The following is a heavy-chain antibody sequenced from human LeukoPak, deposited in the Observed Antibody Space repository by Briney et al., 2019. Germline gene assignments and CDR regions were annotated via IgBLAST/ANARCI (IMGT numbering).Heavy chain of an antibody. Sequence: GRSLRLSCAASGFTFNDYAMHWVRQAPGKGLEWVSGIFGKNGAKGHADSVKGRFTISRDNANNSLYLQMNSLRPDDTALYYCTYDNSPGGLEYWGQRTLVTVSS. CDR1: GFTFNDYA. V-gene: IGHV3-9*01. J-gene: IGHJ4*02. CDR3: TYDNSPGGLEY. D-gene: IGHD2-8*02. CDR2: IFGKNGAK.